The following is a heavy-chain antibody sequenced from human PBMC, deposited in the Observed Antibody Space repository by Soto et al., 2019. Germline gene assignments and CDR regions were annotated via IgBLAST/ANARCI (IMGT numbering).Heavy chain of an antibody. CDR2: VTYSGSPT. J-gene: IGHJ2*01. CDR1: GFRFSDYE. Sequence: EVKLVESGGGLVQPGGSLRLSCEASGFRFSDYEMNWVRQAPGKGLEWISFVTYSGSPTAYADSVKGRFTISRDNSKNSLYLQMSILRAEDTAVYYCVRDRSVPVPTSMDFWGHGTLVTVSS. D-gene: IGHD4-17*01. V-gene: IGHV3-48*03. CDR3: VRDRSVPVPTSMDF.